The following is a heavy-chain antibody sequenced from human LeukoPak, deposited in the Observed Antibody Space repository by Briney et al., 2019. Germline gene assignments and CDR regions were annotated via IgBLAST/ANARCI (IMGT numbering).Heavy chain of an antibody. CDR2: IYTSGST. V-gene: IGHV4-61*02. D-gene: IGHD3-10*02. CDR3: ARDLKSHYVATYYYYYMDV. Sequence: PSETLSLTCTVSGGSISSGDYYWSWIRQPAGKGLEWIGRIYTSGSTNYSPSLKSRVTISVDTSKNQFSLKLTSVTAADTAVYYCARDLKSHYVATYYYYYMDVWGKGTTVTVSS. CDR1: GGSISSGDYY. J-gene: IGHJ6*03.